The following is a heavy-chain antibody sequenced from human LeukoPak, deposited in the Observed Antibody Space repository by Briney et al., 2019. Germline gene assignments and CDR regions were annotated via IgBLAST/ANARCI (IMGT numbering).Heavy chain of an antibody. CDR3: ARDSGSYRGMDV. J-gene: IGHJ6*02. Sequence: GGSLRLSCAASGFTFSSYWMHWVRQAPGKGLVWVSRINSDGSSTSYADSVKGRFTISRDNAKNSLYLQMNSLRAEDTAVYYCARDSGSYRGMDVWGQGTTVTVSS. CDR1: GFTFSSYW. D-gene: IGHD3-10*01. V-gene: IGHV3-74*01. CDR2: INSDGSST.